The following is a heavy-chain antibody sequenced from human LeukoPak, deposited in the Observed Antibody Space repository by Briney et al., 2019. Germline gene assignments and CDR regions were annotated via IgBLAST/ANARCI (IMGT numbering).Heavy chain of an antibody. Sequence: GGSLRLSCAVSGFTFSSYCMTWVRQAPGKGLEWVANTKQGGSETYYVDSVKGRFAISRDIAKNSLYLQMNSLRAEDTAVYYCARGVLYSTDAFDIWGQGTMVIVSS. D-gene: IGHD4-11*01. V-gene: IGHV3-7*01. J-gene: IGHJ3*02. CDR3: ARGVLYSTDAFDI. CDR1: GFTFSSYC. CDR2: TKQGGSET.